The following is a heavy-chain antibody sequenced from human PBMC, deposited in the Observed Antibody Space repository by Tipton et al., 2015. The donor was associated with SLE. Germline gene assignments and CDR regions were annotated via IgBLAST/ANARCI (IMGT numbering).Heavy chain of an antibody. CDR2: ISGSGGST. D-gene: IGHD6-13*01. CDR1: GFTFSSYA. Sequence: SLRLSCAASGFTFSSYAMSWVRQAPGKGLEWVSAISGSGGSTYYADSVKGRFTISRDNSKNTLYLQMNSLRAEDTAVYYCAKIVAAAGTWYYYYYGMDVWGQGTTVTVSS. CDR3: AKIVAAAGTWYYYYYGMDV. V-gene: IGHV3-23*01. J-gene: IGHJ6*02.